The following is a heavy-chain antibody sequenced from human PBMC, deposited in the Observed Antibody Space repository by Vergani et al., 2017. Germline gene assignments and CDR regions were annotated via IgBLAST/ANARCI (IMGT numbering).Heavy chain of an antibody. J-gene: IGHJ4*02. D-gene: IGHD2-15*01. CDR3: ARDVGDGH. Sequence: VRLVESGGGVVQPGRSLRLSCAASGFSFTSYGMHWVRQPPGKGLEWVSSISGNNDDVYYADSVKGRFTISRDNAKNSLYLQMNGLRVEDTGMYYCARDVGDGHWGQGTLVTVSS. CDR1: GFSFTSYG. V-gene: IGHV3-21*04. CDR2: ISGNNDDV.